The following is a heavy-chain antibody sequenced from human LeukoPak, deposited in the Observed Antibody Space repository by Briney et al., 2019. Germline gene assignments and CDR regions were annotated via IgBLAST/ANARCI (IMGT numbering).Heavy chain of an antibody. Sequence: SETLSLTCAVYGESFSGYYWSWIRQPPGKGLEWIGEINHSGSTNYNPSLKSRVTISVDTSKNQFSLKLSSVTAADTAVYYCARLVAPYYYDSSGYPRTYYYYYMDVWGKGTTVTISS. CDR3: ARLVAPYYYDSSGYPRTYYYYYMDV. J-gene: IGHJ6*03. CDR1: GESFSGYY. CDR2: INHSGST. D-gene: IGHD3-22*01. V-gene: IGHV4-34*01.